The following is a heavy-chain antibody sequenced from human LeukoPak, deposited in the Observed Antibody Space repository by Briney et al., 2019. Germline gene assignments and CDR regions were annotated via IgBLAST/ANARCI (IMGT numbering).Heavy chain of an antibody. CDR3: AREGSVELGLPIDY. D-gene: IGHD3-16*01. V-gene: IGHV3-23*01. Sequence: PGGSLRLSCAASGFTFSSYAMSWVRQAPGKGLEWVSAISGSGGSTYYADSVKGRFTISRDNSKNTLYLQMNSLRAEDTAVYYCAREGSVELGLPIDYWGQGTLVTVSS. CDR1: GFTFSSYA. CDR2: ISGSGGST. J-gene: IGHJ4*02.